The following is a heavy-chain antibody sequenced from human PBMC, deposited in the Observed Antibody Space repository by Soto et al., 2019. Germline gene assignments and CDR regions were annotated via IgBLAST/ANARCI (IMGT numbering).Heavy chain of an antibody. J-gene: IGHJ2*01. CDR1: GGSFSGYY. Sequence: SETLSLTCAVYGGSFSGYYWSWIRQPPGKGLEWIGEINHSGSTNYNPSLKSRVTISVDTSKNQFSLKLSSVTAADTAVYYCARDHYKQASGSYLREWYFDLWGRGTLVTVSS. V-gene: IGHV4-34*01. D-gene: IGHD1-26*01. CDR2: INHSGST. CDR3: ARDHYKQASGSYLREWYFDL.